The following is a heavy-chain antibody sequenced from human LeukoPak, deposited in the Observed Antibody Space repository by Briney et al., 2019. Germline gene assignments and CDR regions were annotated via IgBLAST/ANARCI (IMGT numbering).Heavy chain of an antibody. Sequence: GGSLRLSCAASGFTVSSNYMSWVRQAPGKGLEWVSIIYSGGSTYYSDSVKGRFTISRDNSKNTLYLQMNSLRAEDTAVYYCARDRRENSGWFYYFDYWGQGTLVTVSS. D-gene: IGHD6-19*01. CDR1: GFTVSSNY. CDR2: IYSGGST. V-gene: IGHV3-66*01. J-gene: IGHJ4*02. CDR3: ARDRRENSGWFYYFDY.